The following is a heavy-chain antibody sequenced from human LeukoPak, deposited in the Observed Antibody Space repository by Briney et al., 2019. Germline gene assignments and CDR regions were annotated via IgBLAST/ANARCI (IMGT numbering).Heavy chain of an antibody. D-gene: IGHD1-26*01. CDR2: INPNSGGT. Sequence: ASVKVSCKASGYTFTGYYMHWVRQAPGQGLEWMGWINPNSGGTNYAQKFQGRVTMTRDMSTSTVYMELSSLRSEDTAVYYCARVSIVGATDFDYWGQGTLVTVSS. J-gene: IGHJ4*02. CDR3: ARVSIVGATDFDY. V-gene: IGHV1-2*02. CDR1: GYTFTGYY.